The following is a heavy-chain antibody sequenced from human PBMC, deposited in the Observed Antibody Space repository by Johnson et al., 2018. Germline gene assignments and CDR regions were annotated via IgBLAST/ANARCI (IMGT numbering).Heavy chain of an antibody. CDR3: ERIRSDAFDI. CDR2: ISYDGSNK. V-gene: IGHV3-30*03. Sequence: VQLVESGGGVVQPGRSLRLSCAASGFTFSSYCMHWVRQAPGKGLVWVAVISYDGSNKYYADSVKGRFTISRDNSKNTLYLQMNSLRAEDTAVYYCERIRSDAFDIWGQGTMVTVSS. J-gene: IGHJ3*02. D-gene: IGHD4-17*01. CDR1: GFTFSSYC.